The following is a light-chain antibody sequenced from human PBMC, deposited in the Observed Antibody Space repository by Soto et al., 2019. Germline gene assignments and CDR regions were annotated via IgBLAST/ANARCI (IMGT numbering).Light chain of an antibody. CDR1: SSDVGAYTY. CDR3: ASYTSSSTLG. CDR2: DVS. V-gene: IGLV2-14*01. J-gene: IGLJ1*01. Sequence: QSALTQPASVSGSPGQSITISCAGTSSDVGAYTYVSWYQQHPGNAPKLMIYDVSSRPSGVSNRFSGSKSGNTASLTISGLEAEYEADYYCASYTSSSTLGFGTGTKLTVL.